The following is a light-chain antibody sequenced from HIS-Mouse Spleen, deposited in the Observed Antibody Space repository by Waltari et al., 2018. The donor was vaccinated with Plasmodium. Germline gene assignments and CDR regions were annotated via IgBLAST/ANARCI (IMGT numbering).Light chain of an antibody. V-gene: IGKV1-27*01. Sequence: DIQMTQSPSSLSASVVHKCTLTCRAIQGISNYFAWYQQKPGQVPKLLIYAASTLQSVVPSRFSGSGSGTDFTLTISSLQPEDVATYYWQKYNSAPWTFGQGTKVDIK. J-gene: IGKJ1*01. CDR2: AAS. CDR1: QGISNY. CDR3: QKYNSAPWT.